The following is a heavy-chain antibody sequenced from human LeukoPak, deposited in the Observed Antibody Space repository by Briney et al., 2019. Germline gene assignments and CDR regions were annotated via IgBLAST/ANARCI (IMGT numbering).Heavy chain of an antibody. J-gene: IGHJ4*02. CDR2: ISAYNGNT. V-gene: IGHV1-18*01. Sequence: ASVKVSCKASGYTFTSYGINWVRQAPGQGLEWMGWISAYNGNTNYAQKLQGRVTMTTDTSTSTAYMELRSLRSDDTAVYYCARVGAIFGVVIIGGVDYWGQGTLVTVSS. D-gene: IGHD3-3*01. CDR1: GYTFTSYG. CDR3: ARVGAIFGVVIIGGVDY.